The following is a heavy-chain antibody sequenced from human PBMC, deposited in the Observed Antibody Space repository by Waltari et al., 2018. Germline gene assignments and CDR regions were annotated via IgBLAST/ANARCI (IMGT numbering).Heavy chain of an antibody. J-gene: IGHJ6*02. V-gene: IGHV4-4*02. Sequence: QVQLQESGPGLVQPSGPLSLTCAVSGGPISSSNWCIWVRQPQGKGPEWIGEIYHSGSTNYNPSLKSRVTISVDKSKNQFSLKLSSVTAADTAVYYCARVGYGSGSYPLGYYYYGMDVWGQGTTVTVSS. D-gene: IGHD3-10*01. CDR2: IYHSGST. CDR1: GGPISSSNW. CDR3: ARVGYGSGSYPLGYYYYGMDV.